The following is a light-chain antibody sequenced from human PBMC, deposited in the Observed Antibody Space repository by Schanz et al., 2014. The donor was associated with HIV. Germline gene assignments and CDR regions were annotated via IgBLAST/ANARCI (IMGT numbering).Light chain of an antibody. CDR1: SSDVGSYNL. J-gene: IGLJ3*02. CDR2: EVT. Sequence: QSALTQPASVSGSPGQSITISCTGTSSDVGSYNLVSWYQQYPAKAPKLMIYEVTKWPSGVSNRFSGSKSGNTASLTISGLQAEDEADYYCSSYTSSSTLVFGGGTKLTVL. V-gene: IGLV2-14*02. CDR3: SSYTSSSTLV.